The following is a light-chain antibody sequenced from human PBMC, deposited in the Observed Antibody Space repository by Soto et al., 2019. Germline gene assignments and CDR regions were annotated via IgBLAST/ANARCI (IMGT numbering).Light chain of an antibody. CDR1: SSDVGGYEF. Sequence: QSALTQPASVSGSPGQSITISCTGTSSDVGGYEFVSWYQQRPGKAPKLIIYDVSNRPSGVSNRFSGSKSGNTASLTISGLQAEDEADYYCTSYTRSDIGVFGGGTQLTVL. CDR3: TSYTRSDIGV. CDR2: DVS. V-gene: IGLV2-14*01. J-gene: IGLJ3*02.